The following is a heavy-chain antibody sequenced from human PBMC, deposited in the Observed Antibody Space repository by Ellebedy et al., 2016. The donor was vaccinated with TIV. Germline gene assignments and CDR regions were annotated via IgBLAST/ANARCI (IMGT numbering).Heavy chain of an antibody. Sequence: MPSETLSLTCTVPGGPISSFYWSWIRQPPGKGLEWTGYIYYSGSTKYNPPLKRRVTMSVDMSNSQFSLELASVLAADTAVYFCARGGGGWYFDNWGQGTLVTVTS. D-gene: IGHD4-23*01. CDR2: IYYSGST. V-gene: IGHV4-59*01. CDR3: ARGGGGWYFDN. J-gene: IGHJ4*02. CDR1: GGPISSFY.